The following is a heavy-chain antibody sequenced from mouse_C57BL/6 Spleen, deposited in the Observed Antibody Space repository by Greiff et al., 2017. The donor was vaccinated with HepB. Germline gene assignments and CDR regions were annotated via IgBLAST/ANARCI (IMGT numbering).Heavy chain of an antibody. CDR1: GYTFTSYW. CDR3: ARGDGSDVGFAY. V-gene: IGHV1-55*01. Sequence: QVQLQQPGAELVKPGASVKMSCKASGYTFTSYWITWVKQRPGQGLEWIGDIYPGSGSTNYNEKFKSKATLTVDTSSSTAYMQLSSLTSADSAVYYCARGDGSDVGFAYWGQGTLVTVSA. J-gene: IGHJ3*01. CDR2: IYPGSGST. D-gene: IGHD2-2*01.